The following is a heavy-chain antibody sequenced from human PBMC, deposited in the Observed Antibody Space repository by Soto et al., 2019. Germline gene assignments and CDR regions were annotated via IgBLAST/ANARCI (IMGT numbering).Heavy chain of an antibody. J-gene: IGHJ4*02. CDR1: GFTFSGSA. V-gene: IGHV3-73*01. CDR2: IRSKANSYAT. Sequence: GGSLRLSCAASGFTFSGSAMHWVRQTSGKGLEWVGRIRSKANSYATAYAASVKGRFTISRDDSKNTAYLQMNSLKTEDTAVYYCTSRPKGGATDYWGQGTLVTVSS. CDR3: TSRPKGGATDY. D-gene: IGHD1-26*01.